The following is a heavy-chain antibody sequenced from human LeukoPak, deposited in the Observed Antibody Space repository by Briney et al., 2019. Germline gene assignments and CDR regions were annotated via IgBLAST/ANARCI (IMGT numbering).Heavy chain of an antibody. Sequence: ASVKVSCKASGYTFTSYDINWVRQATGQGLEWMGWMNPNSGNTGHAQKFQGRVTMTRNTSISTAYMELSSLRSEDTAVYYCALAVAGRTEYFQHWGQGTLVTVSS. V-gene: IGHV1-8*01. D-gene: IGHD6-19*01. CDR1: GYTFTSYD. CDR3: ALAVAGRTEYFQH. J-gene: IGHJ1*01. CDR2: MNPNSGNT.